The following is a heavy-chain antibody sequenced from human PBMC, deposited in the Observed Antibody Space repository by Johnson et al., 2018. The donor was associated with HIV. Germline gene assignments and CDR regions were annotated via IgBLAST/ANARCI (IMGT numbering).Heavy chain of an antibody. CDR2: ISSNGGST. Sequence: VQLVESVGGVVQPGRSLRLSCAASGFTFSSYGMHWVRQAPGKGLEYVSAISSNGGSTYYANSVKGRFTISRDNSKNTVYLQMNSLRVEDTAVYYCARDGPGDGNAMGGSGAFDIWGQGTMVTVSS. D-gene: IGHD5-24*01. J-gene: IGHJ3*02. CDR1: GFTFSSYG. V-gene: IGHV3-64*01. CDR3: ARDGPGDGNAMGGSGAFDI.